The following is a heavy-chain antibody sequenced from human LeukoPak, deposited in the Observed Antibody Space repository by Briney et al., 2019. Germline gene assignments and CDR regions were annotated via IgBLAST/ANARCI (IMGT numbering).Heavy chain of an antibody. CDR1: GGSISSYY. V-gene: IGHV4-4*07. CDR3: ARSVEVAPAAPLYYYYYMDV. Sequence: SDTLSLTCTVSGGSISSYYWSWLRQPAGKGLEWIGRIYTSGSTNYNPSLKSRVTMSVDTSKNQFSLKLSSVTAADTAVYYCARSVEVAPAAPLYYYYYMDVWGKGTTVTISS. J-gene: IGHJ6*03. CDR2: IYTSGST. D-gene: IGHD2-2*01.